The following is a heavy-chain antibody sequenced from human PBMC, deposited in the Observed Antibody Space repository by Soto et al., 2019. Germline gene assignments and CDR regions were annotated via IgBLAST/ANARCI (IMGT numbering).Heavy chain of an antibody. D-gene: IGHD3-9*01. Sequence: QLQLVESGGGVVPPGRSLRLTCVASEFTFSTYGMHWVRQAPGKGLEWVAATTYDGSDKYHADSVKGRFTISRDNSKNTLYLQMNSLRDEDTDVYYCAKDLRMIGYCGMDVWGQGTTVIVSS. V-gene: IGHV3-30*18. CDR1: EFTFSTYG. J-gene: IGHJ6*02. CDR3: AKDLRMIGYCGMDV. CDR2: TTYDGSDK.